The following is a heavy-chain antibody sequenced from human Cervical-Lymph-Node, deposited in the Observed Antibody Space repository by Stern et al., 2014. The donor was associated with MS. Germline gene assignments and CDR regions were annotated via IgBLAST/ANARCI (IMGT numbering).Heavy chain of an antibody. J-gene: IGHJ4*02. CDR2: IYPGDSDT. CDR1: GYSFTANW. Sequence: VQLVQSGAEVKKPGESLKISCKGSGYSFTANWIAWVRQRPGKGLEWMGIIYPGDSDTRYSPSFQGQVTITADKSISTAYLQWSSLKSSDSAMYYCARDYGDYAFDYWGQGTLVTVSS. CDR3: ARDYGDYAFDY. D-gene: IGHD4-17*01. V-gene: IGHV5-51*01.